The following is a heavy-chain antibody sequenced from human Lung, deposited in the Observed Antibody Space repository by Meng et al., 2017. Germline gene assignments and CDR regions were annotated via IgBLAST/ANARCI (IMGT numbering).Heavy chain of an antibody. CDR1: GVTFSGSD. J-gene: IGHJ3*02. CDR2: VSTRVNRFAT. CDR3: TIHQKGHI. Sequence: GESLKISCVVSGVTFSGSDIHWVRQASGKGLEWVGRVSTRVNRFATAYAASMKGRFSISRDDSKNTAYLKVTSLNTDDTALYYCTIHQKGHIWGQGTLVTVSS. V-gene: IGHV3-73*01.